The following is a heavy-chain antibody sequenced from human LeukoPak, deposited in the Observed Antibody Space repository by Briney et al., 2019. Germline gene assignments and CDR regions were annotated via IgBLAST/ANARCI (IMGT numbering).Heavy chain of an antibody. J-gene: IGHJ6*03. CDR2: IYYSGST. V-gene: IGHV4-39*07. CDR1: GGSISSSSYY. Sequence: SETLSLTCTVSGGSISSSSYYWGWIRQPPGKGLEWIGSIYYSGSTYYNPSLKSRVTISVDTSKNQFSLKLSSVTAADTAVYYCARIGQNSGYDFYYYYYYMDVWGKGTTVTVSS. CDR3: ARIGQNSGYDFYYYYYYMDV. D-gene: IGHD5-12*01.